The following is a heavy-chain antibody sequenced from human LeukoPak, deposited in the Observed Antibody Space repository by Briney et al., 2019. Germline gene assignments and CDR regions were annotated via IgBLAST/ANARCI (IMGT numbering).Heavy chain of an antibody. D-gene: IGHD2-2*01. CDR1: GDSVSRNSVT. V-gene: IGHV6-1*01. CDR3: ARRLTQYDCFDP. Sequence: SQTLSLTCAISGDSVSRNSVTWNWIRQSPSRGLERLGRTYYRSTWYNDYAVSVRGRIAVNPDTSKNQFSLHLNSVTPEDTAVYYCARRLTQYDCFDPWGQGILVTVSS. J-gene: IGHJ5*02. CDR2: TYYRSTWYN.